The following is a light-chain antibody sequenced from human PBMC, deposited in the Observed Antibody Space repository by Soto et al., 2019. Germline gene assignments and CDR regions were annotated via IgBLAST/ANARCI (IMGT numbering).Light chain of an antibody. J-gene: IGKJ1*01. CDR3: HQYNFWPT. V-gene: IGKV3-15*01. CDR1: QIVSSN. Sequence: EIVITQSPATLSVSPGERATLSCRASQIVSSNLAWYQQKPGQSPRLLIYGTSTRATGIPARFSGSGSGTEFTLTISSLQSEDFAVYYCHQYNFWPTFGQGTKVDIK. CDR2: GTS.